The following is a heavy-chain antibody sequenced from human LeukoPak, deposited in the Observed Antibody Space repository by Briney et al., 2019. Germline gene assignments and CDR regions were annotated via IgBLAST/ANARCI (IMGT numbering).Heavy chain of an antibody. J-gene: IGHJ6*02. CDR1: GFTFSSYW. D-gene: IGHD2-21*02. Sequence: PGGSLRLSCAASGFTFSSYWMSWVRQAPGKGLEWVANIKQDGSEKYYVDSVKGRFTISRDNAKNSLYLQMNSLRAEDTAVYYCARDNTAPFYYYYYGMDVWGQGTTVTVSS. V-gene: IGHV3-7*01. CDR2: IKQDGSEK. CDR3: ARDNTAPFYYYYYGMDV.